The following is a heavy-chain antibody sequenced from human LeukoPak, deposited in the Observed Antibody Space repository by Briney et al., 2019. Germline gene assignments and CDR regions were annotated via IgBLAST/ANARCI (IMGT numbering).Heavy chain of an antibody. CDR2: IEEDGSEK. J-gene: IGHJ6*03. CDR3: AKEMGRLGYCSSTSCYTGVYYYYYMDV. Sequence: GGSLRLSCAASGFSLSSYWMSWVRLAPGKGLEWVADIEEDGSEKYYVDSVRGRFTISRDNAENSLYLQMNSLRAEDTAVYYCAKEMGRLGYCSSTSCYTGVYYYYYMDVWGKGTTVTVSS. V-gene: IGHV3-7*03. D-gene: IGHD2-2*02. CDR1: GFSLSSYW.